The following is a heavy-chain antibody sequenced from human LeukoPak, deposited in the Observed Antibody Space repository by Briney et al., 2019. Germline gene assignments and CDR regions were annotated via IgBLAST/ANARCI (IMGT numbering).Heavy chain of an antibody. V-gene: IGHV3-33*08. J-gene: IGHJ5*01. CDR3: ARVISNFWFDS. Sequence: GGSLRLSCAASGFTFSSYAMSWVRQAPGKGLEWVAVIWYDGSNKYYADSVKGRFTISRDNSKNTLYLQMNSLRAEDTAIYYCARVISNFWFDSWGQGTLVTVSS. CDR1: GFTFSSYA. CDR2: IWYDGSNK. D-gene: IGHD4/OR15-4a*01.